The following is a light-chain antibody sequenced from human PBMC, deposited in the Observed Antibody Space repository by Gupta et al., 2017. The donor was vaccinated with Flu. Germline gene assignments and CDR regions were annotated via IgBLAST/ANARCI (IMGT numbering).Light chain of an antibody. CDR2: GPS. CDR3: QDYSDSPPWT. CDR1: QTISGTY. V-gene: IGKV3-20*01. Sequence: EIVLTQSPGTLSLSPGERATLSCRASQTISGTYLAWYQQKPGQAPRLLIHGPSNRATGIPDRFSGSGSGTDFTLTISRLEPEDFAVYYCQDYSDSPPWTFGPGTKVEFK. J-gene: IGKJ1*01.